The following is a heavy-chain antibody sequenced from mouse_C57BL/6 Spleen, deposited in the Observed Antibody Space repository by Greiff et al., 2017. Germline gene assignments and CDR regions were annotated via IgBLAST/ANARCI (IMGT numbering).Heavy chain of an antibody. CDR1: GYTFTDYY. D-gene: IGHD1-1*01. V-gene: IGHV1-19*01. CDR3: AREEFGTTGREEYAMDY. CDR2: INPYNGGT. J-gene: IGHJ4*01. Sequence: EVQLQQSGPVLVKPGASVKMSCKASGYTFTDYYMNWVKQSHGKSLEWIGVINPYNGGTSYNQKFKGKATLTVDKSSSTAYMELNSLTSEDSAVYYCAREEFGTTGREEYAMDYWGQGTSVTVSS.